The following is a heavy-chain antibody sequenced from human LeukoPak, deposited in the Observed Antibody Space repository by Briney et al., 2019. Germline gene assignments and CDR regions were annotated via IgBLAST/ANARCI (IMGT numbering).Heavy chain of an antibody. Sequence: GGSLRLSCAASGFTFSSYWMSWVRQAPGKGLEWVANIKLDGSEKYYVDSVKGRFTISRDNAKNSLYLQMNSLRAEDTAVYYCARERYFDWLLSSCAFDIWGQGTMVTVSS. V-gene: IGHV3-7*03. CDR2: IKLDGSEK. D-gene: IGHD3-9*01. CDR1: GFTFSSYW. CDR3: ARERYFDWLLSSCAFDI. J-gene: IGHJ3*02.